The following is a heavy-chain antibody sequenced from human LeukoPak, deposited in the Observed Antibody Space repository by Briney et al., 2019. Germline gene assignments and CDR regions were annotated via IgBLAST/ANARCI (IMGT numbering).Heavy chain of an antibody. D-gene: IGHD6-13*01. CDR3: ARLGSVGYYNYQYMVC. CDR2: INHIGNT. V-gene: IGHV4-34*01. CDR1: GGSFSGYY. Sequence: SETLSLTCAVYGGSFSGYYWSWIRQPPGKGLEWIGEINHIGNTNYDPSLRSRVTISVDTSKNQFYLTLTSATAADTAVYFCARLGSVGYYNYQYMVCGGSGSTVTVSS. J-gene: IGHJ6*03.